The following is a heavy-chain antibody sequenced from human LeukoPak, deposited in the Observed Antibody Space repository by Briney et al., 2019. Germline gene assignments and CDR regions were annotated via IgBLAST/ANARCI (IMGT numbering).Heavy chain of an antibody. CDR3: ARDSAGYSSGWFPSDGAYYYGMDV. D-gene: IGHD6-19*01. CDR1: GFTVSSNY. J-gene: IGHJ6*02. Sequence: PGGSLRLSCVASGFTVSSNYMSWVRQAPGKGLEWVSVIYSGGSTYYADSVKGRFTISRDNSKNTLYLQMNSLRAEDTAVYYCARDSAGYSSGWFPSDGAYYYGMDVWGQGTTVTVSS. CDR2: IYSGGST. V-gene: IGHV3-66*01.